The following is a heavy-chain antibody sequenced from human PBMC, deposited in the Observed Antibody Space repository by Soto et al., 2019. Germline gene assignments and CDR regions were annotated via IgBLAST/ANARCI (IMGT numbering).Heavy chain of an antibody. CDR3: AKDSRITMIVVVTYYFDY. V-gene: IGHV3-23*01. CDR1: GFTFSSYA. Sequence: GGSLRLSCAASGFTFSSYAMSWVRQAPGKGLEWVSAISGSGGSTYYADSVKGRFTISRDNSKNTLYLQMNSLRAEDTAVYYCAKDSRITMIVVVTYYFDYWGQGTLVTVSS. D-gene: IGHD3-22*01. J-gene: IGHJ4*02. CDR2: ISGSGGST.